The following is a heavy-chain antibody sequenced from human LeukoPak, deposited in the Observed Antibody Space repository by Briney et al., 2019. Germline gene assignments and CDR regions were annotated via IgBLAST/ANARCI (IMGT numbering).Heavy chain of an antibody. D-gene: IGHD5-24*01. J-gene: IGHJ4*02. CDR2: THRSGDT. V-gene: IGHV4-4*02. CDR3: ATRDQSRTYLAPPDF. CDR1: GVSISSDNW. Sequence: SETLSLTCAVYGVSISSDNWWTWVRQPPGKGLEWIGETHRSGDTKYNPSLNGRVTISMDTSKNQLSLSLNSVAAADTAIYYCATRDQSRTYLAPPDFWGQGTLVTVSS.